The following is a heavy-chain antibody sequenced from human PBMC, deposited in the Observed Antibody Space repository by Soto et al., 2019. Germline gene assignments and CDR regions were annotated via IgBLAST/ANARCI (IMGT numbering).Heavy chain of an antibody. V-gene: IGHV1-3*01. CDR1: GYSFTNYA. D-gene: IGHD3-16*01. J-gene: IGHJ4*02. Sequence: ASVKVSCKASGYSFTNYAIQWVRQAPGHSLEWMGWINAGDGRTRYSEKYQGRVTITRDTSATIAYMELSSLRSEDTAVYYCARVIGGLYYFDYWGQGTLVTVSS. CDR3: ARVIGGLYYFDY. CDR2: INAGDGRT.